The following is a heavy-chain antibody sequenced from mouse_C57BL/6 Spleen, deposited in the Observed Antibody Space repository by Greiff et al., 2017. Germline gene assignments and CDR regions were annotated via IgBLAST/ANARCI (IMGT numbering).Heavy chain of an antibody. J-gene: IGHJ2*01. CDR1: GYTFTSYT. Sequence: VQLQQSGAELARPGASVKMSCKASGYTFTSYTMHWVKQRHGQGLEWIGYINPSSGYTKYNQKFKDKATLTADKSSSTAYMQLSILTSEDSAFYYCAREATVPDYWGQGTTLTVSS. CDR2: INPSSGYT. D-gene: IGHD1-1*01. V-gene: IGHV1-4*01. CDR3: AREATVPDY.